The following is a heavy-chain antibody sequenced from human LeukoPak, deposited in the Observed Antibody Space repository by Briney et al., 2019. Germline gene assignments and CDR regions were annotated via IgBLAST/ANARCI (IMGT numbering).Heavy chain of an antibody. Sequence: SETLSLTCTVSGGSISSGGYYWSWIRQHPGKGLEWIGYIYYSGSTYYNPSLKSRVTISVDTSKNQFPLKLSSVTAADTAVYYCARAPGIAVAGTGADYWGQGTLVTVSS. CDR1: GGSISSGGYY. J-gene: IGHJ4*02. D-gene: IGHD6-19*01. CDR2: IYYSGST. V-gene: IGHV4-31*03. CDR3: ARAPGIAVAGTGADY.